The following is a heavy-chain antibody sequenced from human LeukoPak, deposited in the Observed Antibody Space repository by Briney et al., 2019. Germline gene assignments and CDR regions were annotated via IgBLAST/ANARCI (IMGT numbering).Heavy chain of an antibody. J-gene: IGHJ4*02. CDR1: GFTFSSYS. CDR2: ISGDGGST. D-gene: IGHD6-13*01. CDR3: AKDILQQLVQGDY. V-gene: IGHV3-43*02. Sequence: PGGSLRLSCAASGFTFSSYSMNWVRQAPGKGLEWASLISGDGGSTYYADSVKGRFTISRDNSKNSLYLQMNSLRTEDTALYYCAKDILQQLVQGDYWGQGTLVTVSS.